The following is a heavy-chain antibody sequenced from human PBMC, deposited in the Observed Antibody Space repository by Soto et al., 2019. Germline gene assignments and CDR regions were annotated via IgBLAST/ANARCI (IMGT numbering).Heavy chain of an antibody. J-gene: IGHJ4*02. Sequence: QVQLVESGGGVVQPGRSLRLSCAASGFTFSSYGMHWVRQAPGKGLEGVAVITYDGSNKYYADSVKGRFTISRDNSENTLYLQMNSLRAEDTAVYYCAKDGLSGYSITWYRYFDHWGQGTLVTVSS. D-gene: IGHD6-13*01. CDR1: GFTFSSYG. CDR3: AKDGLSGYSITWYRYFDH. V-gene: IGHV3-30*18. CDR2: ITYDGSNK.